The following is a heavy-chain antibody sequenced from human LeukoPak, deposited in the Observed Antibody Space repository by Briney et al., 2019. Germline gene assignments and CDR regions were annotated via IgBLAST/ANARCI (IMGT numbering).Heavy chain of an antibody. CDR2: ISGSSSSI. CDR1: GFTFSSYS. J-gene: IGHJ4*02. V-gene: IGHV3-21*01. Sequence: GGSLRLSCAASGFTFSSYSMNWVRQAPGRGLEWVSSISGSSSSIYYADSVKGRFTISRDNAKNSLYLKMNSLRAEDTAVYYCARGLITGTPDYWGQGTLVTVSS. D-gene: IGHD1-7*01. CDR3: ARGLITGTPDY.